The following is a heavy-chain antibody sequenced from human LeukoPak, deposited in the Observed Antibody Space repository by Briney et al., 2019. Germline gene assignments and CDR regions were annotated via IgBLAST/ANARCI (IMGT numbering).Heavy chain of an antibody. J-gene: IGHJ6*02. D-gene: IGHD3-3*01. V-gene: IGHV1-18*01. CDR2: ISAYNGNT. CDR3: ARNPDYDFWSGYRDYYYYYGMDV. CDR1: GYTFTSYG. Sequence: GASVKVSCKASGYTFTSYGISWVRQAPGQGLEWMGWISAYNGNTNYAQKLQGRVIMTTDTSTSTAYMELRSLRSDDTAVYYCARNPDYDFWSGYRDYYYYYGMDVWGQGTTVTVSS.